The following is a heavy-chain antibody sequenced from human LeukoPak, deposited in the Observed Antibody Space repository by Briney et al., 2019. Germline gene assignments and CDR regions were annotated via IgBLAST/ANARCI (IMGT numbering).Heavy chain of an antibody. Sequence: GGSLRLSCAASGFTFSDYYMSWIRQAPGKGLEWVSYISSSGSTIYYADSVKGRFTISRDNAKNSLYLQMNSLRAEDTAVYYCARARRPIHYYYYGMDVWGQGTTVTVSS. V-gene: IGHV3-11*01. CDR1: GFTFSDYY. J-gene: IGHJ6*02. CDR3: ARARRPIHYYYYGMDV. CDR2: ISSSGSTI.